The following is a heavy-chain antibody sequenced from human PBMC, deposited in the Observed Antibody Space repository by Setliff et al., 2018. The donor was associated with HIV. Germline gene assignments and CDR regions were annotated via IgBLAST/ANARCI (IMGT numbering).Heavy chain of an antibody. Sequence: GGSLRLSCAASGFTFSTSEMNWVRQAPGKGLEWVSYISSSGSPIYYADSVKGRFMFSRDTTKTSFYLQMNSLRAEDTGVYYCTRGEDWGQGTLVTVSS. V-gene: IGHV3-48*03. J-gene: IGHJ4*02. CDR3: TRGED. D-gene: IGHD1-26*01. CDR2: ISSSGSPI. CDR1: GFTFSTSE.